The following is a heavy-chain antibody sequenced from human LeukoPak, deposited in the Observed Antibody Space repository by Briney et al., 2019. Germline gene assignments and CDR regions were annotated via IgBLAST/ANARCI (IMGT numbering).Heavy chain of an antibody. V-gene: IGHV4-59*01. D-gene: IGHD6-25*01. CDR2: IYYSGGT. Sequence: SETLSLTCTVSGASTSSYYWSWIRQPPGKGLEWIGFIYYSGGTSYNPSLKSRVTIPVDTSKNQFSLYLSSVTAADTAGYYCAVPSLASGGAFDYWGQGTLVTVSS. CDR1: GASTSSYY. J-gene: IGHJ4*02. CDR3: AVPSLASGGAFDY.